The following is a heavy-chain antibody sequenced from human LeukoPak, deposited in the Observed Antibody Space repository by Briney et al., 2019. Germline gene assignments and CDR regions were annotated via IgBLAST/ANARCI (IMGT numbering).Heavy chain of an antibody. D-gene: IGHD6-19*01. Sequence: TSETLSLTCAVYGGSFSGYYWGWIRQPPGKGLEWIGYIYYSGSTNYNPSLKSRVTISVDTSRNQFSLKLSSVTAADTAVYYCARLLPAVAGTSYFPHWGQGTLVTVSS. CDR2: IYYSGST. V-gene: IGHV4-59*08. CDR1: GGSFSGYY. CDR3: ARLLPAVAGTSYFPH. J-gene: IGHJ1*01.